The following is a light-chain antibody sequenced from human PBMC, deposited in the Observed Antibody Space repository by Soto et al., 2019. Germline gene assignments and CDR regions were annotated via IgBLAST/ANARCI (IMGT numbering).Light chain of an antibody. Sequence: EIVLTQSPGTLSLSPGERATLSCRASQSVSSSYLAWYQQKPGQAPRLLIYDASNRATGIPARFSGSGSGTDFTLTISSLQPEDFATYYCQQSYSTPPITFGQGTRLEIK. CDR1: QSVSSSY. CDR2: DAS. J-gene: IGKJ5*01. V-gene: IGKV3-20*01. CDR3: QQSYSTPPIT.